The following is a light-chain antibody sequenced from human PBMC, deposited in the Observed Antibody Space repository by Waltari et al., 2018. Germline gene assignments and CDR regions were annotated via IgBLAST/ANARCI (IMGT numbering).Light chain of an antibody. J-gene: IGKJ1*01. CDR3: QQYYSTPPA. V-gene: IGKV4-1*01. CDR1: QSVLYSSNNMNY. CDR2: WAS. Sequence: DIVVTQSPDSVAVSLGERATINCKSSQSVLYSSNNMNYLAWYQQKPGQPPRLRIYWASTRESGVPDRVSGSGSGTDFTLTINTLQAEDMAVYYCQQYYSTPPAFGQGTRV.